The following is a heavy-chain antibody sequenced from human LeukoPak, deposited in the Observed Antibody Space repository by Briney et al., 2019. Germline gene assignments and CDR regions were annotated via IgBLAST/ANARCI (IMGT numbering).Heavy chain of an antibody. CDR1: GFTVSSNY. J-gene: IGHJ4*02. V-gene: IGHV3-53*01. D-gene: IGHD6-13*01. CDR2: IYGGGST. Sequence: GGSLRLSCAVSGFTVSSNYMSWVRQAPGKGLEWVSVIYGGGSTYYADSVEGRFTFSRDNSKNTLYLQMNSLRAEDTAVYYCARSDGIAAAGPFDYWGQGTLVTVS. CDR3: ARSDGIAAAGPFDY.